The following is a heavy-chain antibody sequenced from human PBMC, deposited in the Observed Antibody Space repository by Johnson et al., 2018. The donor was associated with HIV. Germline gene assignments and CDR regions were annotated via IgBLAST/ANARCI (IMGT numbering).Heavy chain of an antibody. V-gene: IGHV3-30-3*02. CDR1: GFTFSTYA. J-gene: IGHJ3*02. D-gene: IGHD2-15*01. Sequence: QVQLVESGGGVVQPGRSLRLSCAASGFTFSTYAIHWVRQAPGKGLEWVAIISYDGSTKYYADSVKGRFTISRDDLQNTAYLQMNSLKTEDTAVYYCSKFVGYCSGGGCYTPGDTWGQGTMVTVSS. CDR3: SKFVGYCSGGGCYTPGDT. CDR2: ISYDGSTK.